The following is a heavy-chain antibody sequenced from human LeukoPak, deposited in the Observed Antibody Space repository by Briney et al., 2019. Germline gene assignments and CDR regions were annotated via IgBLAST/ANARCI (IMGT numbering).Heavy chain of an antibody. J-gene: IGHJ4*02. CDR2: IYYSGCT. CDR1: VGSISRYY. CDR3: ARNRDGYNFVY. D-gene: IGHD5-24*01. V-gene: IGHV4-59*13. Sequence: ETLSLTCTVSVGSISRYYWSWIRHPPGKGLEWGGYIYYSGCTNYNTSLKSRFTISVDTSKNQFSLKLSSVTAADTAVYYCARNRDGYNFVYWGERTLVTLSS.